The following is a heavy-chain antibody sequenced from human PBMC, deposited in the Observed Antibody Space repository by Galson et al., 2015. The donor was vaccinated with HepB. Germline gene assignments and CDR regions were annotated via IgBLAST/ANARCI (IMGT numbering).Heavy chain of an antibody. CDR2: IKSKTDGATT. CDR3: TTDVYYSTYWSWLDP. D-gene: IGHD2-8*02. V-gene: IGHV3-15*01. J-gene: IGHJ5*02. CDR1: GFPFNNAW. Sequence: SLRLSCAASGFPFNNAWMTWVRQAPGKGLEWVGRIKSKTDGATTDYNAPVNGRFTISRDDSKNRLYLQMDRLKTEDTAVYYCTTDVYYSTYWSWLDPWGQGTLVTVSS.